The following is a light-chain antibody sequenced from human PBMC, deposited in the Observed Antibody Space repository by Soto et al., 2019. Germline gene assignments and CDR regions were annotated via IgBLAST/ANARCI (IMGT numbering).Light chain of an antibody. CDR1: QSVSGC. Sequence: IQLTQSPSSLSASVGDRATITCRASQSVSGCLAWYQQKPWKAARRLIYEASRLESGVPSRISGSGSGTEFTLTISSLQPDDFATYYCQQYTNYPWTFGQGTKVDIK. CDR3: QQYTNYPWT. V-gene: IGKV1-5*03. J-gene: IGKJ1*01. CDR2: EAS.